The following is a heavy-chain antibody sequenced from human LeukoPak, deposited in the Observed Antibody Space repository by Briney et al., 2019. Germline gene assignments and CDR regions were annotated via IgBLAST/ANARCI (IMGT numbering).Heavy chain of an antibody. CDR3: AKGSTGGGGYYYYAMDV. Sequence: GGSLRLSCAASGFIFSRYGMYWVRQTPGKGLEWGTVISYDGSDKYYGDSVKGRFTISRDNSKNTLFLQMNSLEPEDTAVYYCAKGSTGGGGYYYYAMDVWGQGTTVTVSS. J-gene: IGHJ6*02. CDR1: GFIFSRYG. V-gene: IGHV3-30*18. CDR2: ISYDGSDK. D-gene: IGHD2-8*02.